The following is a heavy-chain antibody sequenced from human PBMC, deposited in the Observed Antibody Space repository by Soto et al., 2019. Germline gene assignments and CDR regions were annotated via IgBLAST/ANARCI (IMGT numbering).Heavy chain of an antibody. D-gene: IGHD2-2*01. CDR3: ARAVPVASHYGMDV. V-gene: IGHV1-2*02. Sequence: ASVKVSCKASGYTFTAYYMHWVRQAPGQGLEWMGWINPNDGGTNYAQKFQGRVTMTRDTSISTTYMELSRLRSDDTAVYYCARAVPVASHYGMDVWGQGTTVTV. J-gene: IGHJ6*02. CDR2: INPNDGGT. CDR1: GYTFTAYY.